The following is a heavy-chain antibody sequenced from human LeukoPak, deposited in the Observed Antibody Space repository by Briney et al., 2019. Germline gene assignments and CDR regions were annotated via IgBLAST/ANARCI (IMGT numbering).Heavy chain of an antibody. J-gene: IGHJ4*02. D-gene: IGHD3-22*01. CDR3: ARRVAYDYYDSSGSNSHFDY. CDR1: GGSISSSSYY. Sequence: SETLSLTCTVSGGSISSSSYYWGWIRQPPGKGLEWIGSIYYSGSTYYNPSLKSRVTISVDTSKNQSSLKLSSVTAADTAVYYCARRVAYDYYDSSGSNSHFDYWGQGTLVTVSS. CDR2: IYYSGST. V-gene: IGHV4-39*01.